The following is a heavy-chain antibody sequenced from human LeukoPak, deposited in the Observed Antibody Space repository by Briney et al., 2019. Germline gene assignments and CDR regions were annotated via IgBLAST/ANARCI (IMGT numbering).Heavy chain of an antibody. J-gene: IGHJ4*02. D-gene: IGHD3-10*01. CDR1: GGSFSGYY. Sequence: SETLSLTCAVYGGSFSGYYWSWIRQPPGKRLEWIGEINHSGSTNYNPSLKSRVTISVDTSKNQFSLKLSSVTAADTAVYYCARVGRITMVRGVLYYFDYWGQGTLVTVSS. CDR3: ARVGRITMVRGVLYYFDY. V-gene: IGHV4-34*01. CDR2: INHSGST.